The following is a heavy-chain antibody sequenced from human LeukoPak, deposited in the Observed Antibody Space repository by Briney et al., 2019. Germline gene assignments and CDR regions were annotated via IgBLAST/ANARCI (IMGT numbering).Heavy chain of an antibody. CDR3: ARGGIPTGPYYYFYYMDV. CDR1: GFTFSRNV. Sequence: PGSSLRLSCAASGFTFSRNVMHWVRQAPGKGLEWVALISYDGNNKFYADSVKGRFTISRDTYRTTLHVQMNSLRGEDAAVYSCARGGIPTGPYYYFYYMDVWGKGTAVTVSS. CDR2: ISYDGNNK. D-gene: IGHD3-10*01. V-gene: IGHV3-30*01. J-gene: IGHJ6*03.